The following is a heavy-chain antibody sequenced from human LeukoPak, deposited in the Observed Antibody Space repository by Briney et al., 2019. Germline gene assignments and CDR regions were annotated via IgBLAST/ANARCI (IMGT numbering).Heavy chain of an antibody. CDR1: GGSFSGYY. J-gene: IGHJ4*02. V-gene: IGHV4-34*01. D-gene: IGHD4-17*01. Sequence: PSETLSLTCAVYGGSFSGYYWSWIRQPPGKGLEWIGEINHSGSTNYNPSLKSRVTISVDTSKNQFSLKLSSVTAADTAVYYCASLDYGDYSDYWGQGTLVTVSS. CDR2: INHSGST. CDR3: ASLDYGDYSDY.